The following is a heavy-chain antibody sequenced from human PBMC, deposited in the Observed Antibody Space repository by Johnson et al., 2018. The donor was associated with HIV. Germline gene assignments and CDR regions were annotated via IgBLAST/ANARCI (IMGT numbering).Heavy chain of an antibody. CDR1: GFSISNYA. CDR2: ISNAGSFQ. J-gene: IGHJ3*02. Sequence: QVQLVESGGGVVQPGRSLRLACVTSGFSISNYAMHWVRQAPGKGLEWVAVISNAGSFQYYTDSVKGRFTISRDNSKSTLYLQNNSLRAEDTAVYYCAKVAVATAAGGVALDIWGPGTMVIVSS. V-gene: IGHV3-30*04. D-gene: IGHD6-13*01. CDR3: AKVAVATAAGGVALDI.